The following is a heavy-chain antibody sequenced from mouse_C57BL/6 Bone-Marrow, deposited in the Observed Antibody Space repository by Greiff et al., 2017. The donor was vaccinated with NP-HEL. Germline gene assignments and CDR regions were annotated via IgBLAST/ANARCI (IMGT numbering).Heavy chain of an antibody. Sequence: DVQLQESGPGLVKPSQSLSLTCSVTGYSITSGYYWNWIRQFPGNKLEWMGYISYDGSNNYNPSLKNRISITRDTSKNQFFLKLNSVTTEDTATYYCAREGGYDYAWFAYWGQGTLVTVSA. J-gene: IGHJ3*01. CDR2: ISYDGSN. D-gene: IGHD2-4*01. CDR1: GYSITSGYY. V-gene: IGHV3-6*01. CDR3: AREGGYDYAWFAY.